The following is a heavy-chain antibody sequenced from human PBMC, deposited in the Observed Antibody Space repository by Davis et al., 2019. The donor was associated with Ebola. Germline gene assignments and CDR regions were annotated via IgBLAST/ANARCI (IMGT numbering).Heavy chain of an antibody. J-gene: IGHJ5*02. D-gene: IGHD3-3*01. Sequence: SVKVSCKASGGTFSSYAISWVRQAPGHGLEWMGGIIPIFGTANYAQKFQGRVTITADESTSTAYMELRSLRSDDTAVYYCAREFWQTWFDPWGQGTLVTVSS. V-gene: IGHV1-69*13. CDR1: GGTFSSYA. CDR2: IIPIFGTA. CDR3: AREFWQTWFDP.